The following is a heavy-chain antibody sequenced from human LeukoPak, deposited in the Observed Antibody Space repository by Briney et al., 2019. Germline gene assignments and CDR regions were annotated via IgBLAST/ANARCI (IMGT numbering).Heavy chain of an antibody. D-gene: IGHD3-22*01. CDR1: GFTVSSNY. CDR3: ARDRAKYYYDSSAPGGMDV. CDR2: IYSGGST. V-gene: IGHV3-66*01. J-gene: IGHJ6*02. Sequence: GGSLRLSCAASGFTVSSNYMSWVRQAPGKGLEWVSVIYSGGSTYYADSVKGRFTISRDNSKNTLYLQMNSLRAEDTAVYYCARDRAKYYYDSSAPGGMDVWGQGTTVTVSS.